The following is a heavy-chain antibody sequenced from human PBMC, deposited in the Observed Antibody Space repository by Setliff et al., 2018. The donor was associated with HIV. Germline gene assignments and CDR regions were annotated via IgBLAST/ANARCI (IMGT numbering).Heavy chain of an antibody. J-gene: IGHJ4*02. D-gene: IGHD3-3*01. V-gene: IGHV3-7*01. CDR3: ERWGDTPTFYNFWSGYYFDY. Sequence: GESLKISCAASGFTFSTYWMTWVRQAPGKGLEWVANIKQDGSEIYYVDSVKGRFTISRDNAEDSLYLQMNSLRAEDTAVYYYERWGDTPTFYNFWSGYYFDYWGQGALVTVSS. CDR1: GFTFSTYW. CDR2: IKQDGSEI.